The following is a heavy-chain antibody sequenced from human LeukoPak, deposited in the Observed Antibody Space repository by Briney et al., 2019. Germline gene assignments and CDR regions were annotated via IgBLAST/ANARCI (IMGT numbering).Heavy chain of an antibody. CDR1: GVAVSNSY. V-gene: IGHV3-53*01. CDR3: TRDSTTFRFGY. Sequence: GGSLRLSCAASGVAVSNSYMSWVRQAPGKGLEWVSIIYSDGITYYMDSVKGRFTISRDNSRNTLYLQMNSLRAEDTAVYYCTRDSTTFRFGYWGQGTLVIVSS. CDR2: IYSDGIT. D-gene: IGHD4-11*01. J-gene: IGHJ4*02.